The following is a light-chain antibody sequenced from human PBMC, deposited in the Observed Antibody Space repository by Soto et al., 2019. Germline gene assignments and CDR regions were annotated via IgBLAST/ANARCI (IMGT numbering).Light chain of an antibody. V-gene: IGKV3-11*01. CDR1: QSISDT. Sequence: EIVLTQSPATLSVSPGGRATLSCRASQSISDTLAWYQQKPGQAPRLLIYDASNRATGIPARFSGSGSGTDFSLTISSLEPEDFAVYYCQQRSNWPITCGLGTDWR. CDR2: DAS. J-gene: IGKJ5*01. CDR3: QQRSNWPIT.